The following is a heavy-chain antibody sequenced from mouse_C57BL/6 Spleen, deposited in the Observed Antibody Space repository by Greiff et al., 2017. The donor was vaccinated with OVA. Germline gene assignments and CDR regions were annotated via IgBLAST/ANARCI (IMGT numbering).Heavy chain of an antibody. Sequence: EVQLQQSGPELVKPGASVKISCKASGYSFTGYYMNWVKQSPEKSLEWIGEINPSTGGTTYNQKFKAKATLTVDKSSSTAYMQLKSLTSEDSAVYYCARSDYDDYWGQGTTLTVSS. CDR3: ARSDYDDY. CDR2: INPSTGGT. D-gene: IGHD2-4*01. J-gene: IGHJ2*01. CDR1: GYSFTGYY. V-gene: IGHV1-42*01.